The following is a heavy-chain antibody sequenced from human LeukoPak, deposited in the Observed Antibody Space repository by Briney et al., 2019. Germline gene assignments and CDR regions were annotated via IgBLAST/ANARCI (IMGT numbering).Heavy chain of an antibody. CDR2: ISYDGSNK. V-gene: IGHV3-30*18. CDR1: GFTFSSYG. Sequence: GGSLRLSCAASGFTFSSYGMHWVRQAPGKGLEWVAVISYDGSNKYYADSVKGRFTISRDNSKNTLYLQMNSLRAEDTAVYYCAKLYESSGTNEVIDYWGQGTLVTVSS. CDR3: AKLYESSGTNEVIDY. J-gene: IGHJ4*02. D-gene: IGHD3-22*01.